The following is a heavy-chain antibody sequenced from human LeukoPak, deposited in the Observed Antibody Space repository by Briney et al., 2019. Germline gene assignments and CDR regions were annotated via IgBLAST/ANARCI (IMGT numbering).Heavy chain of an antibody. Sequence: GASVTVSCKASGYTFTGYYMHWVRQAPGQGLEWMGWINPNSGGTNYAQKFQGRVTMTRDTSISTAYMELSRLRSDDTAVYYCARGTTTGDSFYYYYGMDVWGQGTTVTVSS. CDR2: INPNSGGT. CDR1: GYTFTGYY. J-gene: IGHJ6*02. V-gene: IGHV1-2*02. CDR3: ARGTTTGDSFYYYYGMDV. D-gene: IGHD2-21*02.